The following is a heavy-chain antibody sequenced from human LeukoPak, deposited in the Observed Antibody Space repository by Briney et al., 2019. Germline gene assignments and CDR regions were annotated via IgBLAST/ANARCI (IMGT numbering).Heavy chain of an antibody. CDR3: VKDPSGNYFYFDY. CDR2: ISSDGGRT. J-gene: IGHJ4*02. Sequence: GGPLRLSCSASVFPFSCLAMFWVRQAPGKGLQYVAGISSDGGRTIYADSVKARFTLPSDNSKVTLYLQMTSLRPEDTAIYYCVKDPSGNYFYFDYWGQGTLVTVSS. CDR1: VFPFSCLA. D-gene: IGHD1-26*01. V-gene: IGHV3-64D*09.